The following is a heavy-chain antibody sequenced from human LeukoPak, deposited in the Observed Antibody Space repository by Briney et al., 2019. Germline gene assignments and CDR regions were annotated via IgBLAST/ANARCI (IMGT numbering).Heavy chain of an antibody. CDR1: GFTFSSYS. J-gene: IGHJ3*02. CDR3: ARERDYYDSSGYELGVPDAFDI. Sequence: PGGSLRLSCAASGFTFSSYSMNWVRQAPGKGLEWVSSISSSSSYIYYADPVKGRFTISRDNSKNTLYLQMNSLRAEDTAVYYCARERDYYDSSGYELGVPDAFDIWGQGTMVTVSS. CDR2: ISSSSSYI. V-gene: IGHV3-21*01. D-gene: IGHD3-22*01.